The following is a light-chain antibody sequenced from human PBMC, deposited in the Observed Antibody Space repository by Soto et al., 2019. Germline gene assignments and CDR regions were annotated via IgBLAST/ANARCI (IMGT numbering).Light chain of an antibody. CDR2: GAS. CDR3: QQYGSPSIT. Sequence: EIVLTQSPGTLSLSPGERAILSCRASQSVSSSYLAWYQQKPGQAPRLLIYGASSRATGIPDRFSGSGSGTDFTLTISRLEPEDFAVYYCQQYGSPSITFGQGTRLEIK. V-gene: IGKV3-20*01. CDR1: QSVSSSY. J-gene: IGKJ5*01.